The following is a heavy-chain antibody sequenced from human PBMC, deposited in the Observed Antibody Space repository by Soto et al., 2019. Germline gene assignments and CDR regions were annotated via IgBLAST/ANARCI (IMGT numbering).Heavy chain of an antibody. V-gene: IGHV1-46*01. D-gene: IGHD3-10*01. J-gene: IGHJ6*02. CDR3: ARGPLRGFGELLPYYYDMDV. CDR2: INPSGGHT. CDR1: GYTFTSYY. Sequence: QVQVVQSGAEVKKPGASVKVSCKASGYTFTSYYLHWVRQAPGQGLEWMGIINPSGGHTSYAQKFHGRVPMTSDTSTSTVYMELSSLISEDTAVYYCARGPLRGFGELLPYYYDMDVWGQGTTVTVSS.